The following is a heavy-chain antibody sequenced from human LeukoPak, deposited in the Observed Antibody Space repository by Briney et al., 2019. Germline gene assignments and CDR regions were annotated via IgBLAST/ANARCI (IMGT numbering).Heavy chain of an antibody. J-gene: IGHJ4*02. CDR3: ARHVEMATVYFDY. CDR1: GGSISSSSYY. V-gene: IGHV4-39*01. D-gene: IGHD5-24*01. Sequence: TSSATLSLTCTVSGGSISSSSYYWGWIRQPPGKGLEWAGGIYFSGYTYYNPSLKSRVTISVDTSKNQFSLKLSSVTAADTAVYYCARHVEMATVYFDYWGQGTLVTVSS. CDR2: IYFSGYT.